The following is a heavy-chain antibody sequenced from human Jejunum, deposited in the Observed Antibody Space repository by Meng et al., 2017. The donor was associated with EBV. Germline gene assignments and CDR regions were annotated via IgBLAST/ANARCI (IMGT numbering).Heavy chain of an antibody. CDR2: INPDGRTI. Sequence: EVQLVESGGGLVQPGGSLRLSCAASGFTLSDHWIHWVRQAPGEGLMWVSRINPDGRTINYGDSVKGRFTISRDNAKNTVYLQMNSLRAEDTAVYYCTRAGYYRFDYWGQGALVTVSS. V-gene: IGHV3-74*01. CDR1: GFTLSDHW. CDR3: TRAGYYRFDY. D-gene: IGHD1-26*01. J-gene: IGHJ4*02.